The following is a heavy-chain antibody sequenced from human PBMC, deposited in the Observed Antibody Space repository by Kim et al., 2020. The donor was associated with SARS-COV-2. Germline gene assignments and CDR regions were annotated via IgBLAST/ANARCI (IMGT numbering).Heavy chain of an antibody. CDR1: GGSISGYF. CDR2: INNSAST. J-gene: IGHJ4*01. V-gene: IGHV4-59*01. CDR3: ARDRIVYCSSISCSPIFD. Sequence: SETLSLTCTVSGGSISGYFWSWIRQPPGKGLEWIGYINNSASTNYNPSLKSRVTISVDTSTNQFYLKLSFVTAAATAVYYRARDRIVYCSSISCSPIFD. D-gene: IGHD2-2*01.